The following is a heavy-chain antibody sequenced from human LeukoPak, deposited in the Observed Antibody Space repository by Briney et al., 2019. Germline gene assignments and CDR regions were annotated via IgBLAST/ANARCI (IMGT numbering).Heavy chain of an antibody. CDR3: ATWTTVTTQINWFDP. Sequence: PSETLSLTCAVYGGSFSGYYWSWIRQPPGKGLEWIGEINHSGSTNYNPSLKSRVTISVDTSKNQFSLKLSSVTAADTAVYYCATWTTVTTQINWFDPWAREPWSPSPQ. D-gene: IGHD4-17*01. CDR1: GGSFSGYY. V-gene: IGHV4-34*01. J-gene: IGHJ5*02. CDR2: INHSGST.